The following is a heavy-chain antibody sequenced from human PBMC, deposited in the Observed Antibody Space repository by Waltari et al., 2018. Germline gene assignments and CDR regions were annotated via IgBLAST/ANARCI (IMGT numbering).Heavy chain of an antibody. V-gene: IGHV3-33*03. CDR2: VWFDGSQQ. J-gene: IGHJ4*02. CDR3: AKDAFGNTYLDY. D-gene: IGHD3-10*01. Sequence: QVQLVESGGGVVQPGRSLRLSCAASGFTFSNFGLHWVRQAPGKGLEWVALVWFDGSQQYYADSVRGRFTISRDKSKRVLYLDMGSLRADDTAIYYCAKDAFGNTYLDYWGQGTLVTVSS. CDR1: GFTFSNFG.